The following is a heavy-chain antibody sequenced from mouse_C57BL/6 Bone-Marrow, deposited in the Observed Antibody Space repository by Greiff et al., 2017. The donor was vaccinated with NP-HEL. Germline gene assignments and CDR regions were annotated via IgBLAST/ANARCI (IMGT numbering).Heavy chain of an antibody. CDR2: IHPNSGST. CDR1: GYTFTSYW. D-gene: IGHD1-1*01. V-gene: IGHV1-64*01. J-gene: IGHJ2*01. Sequence: VQLQQPGAELVKPGASVKLSCKASGYTFTSYWMHWVKQRPGQGLEWIGMIHPNSGSTNYNEKFKSKATLTVDKSSSTAYMQLSSLTSEDSAVYYCARGGSGSSYGDFDYWGQGTTLTVSS. CDR3: ARGGSGSSYGDFDY.